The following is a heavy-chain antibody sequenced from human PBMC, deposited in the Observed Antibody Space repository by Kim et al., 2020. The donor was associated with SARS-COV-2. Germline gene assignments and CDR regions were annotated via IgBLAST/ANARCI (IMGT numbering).Heavy chain of an antibody. D-gene: IGHD3-10*01. V-gene: IGHV3-30*09. Sequence: GGSLRLSCAASGVTFSTYDMNWVRQAPDKGLEWVATISHDGTNEYYLDSGKGRFAISRDNSRNTLYLQMTSLGAEDTAIYYCATSPRRFGPLDNWGQGTL. CDR3: ATSPRRFGPLDN. CDR1: GVTFSTYD. J-gene: IGHJ4*02. CDR2: ISHDGTNE.